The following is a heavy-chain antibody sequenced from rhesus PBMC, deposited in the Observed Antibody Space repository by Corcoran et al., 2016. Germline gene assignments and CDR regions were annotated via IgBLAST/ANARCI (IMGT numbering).Heavy chain of an antibody. CDR3: ATGTTLQYFEF. V-gene: IGHV1-111*02. J-gene: IGHJ1*01. CDR1: GYTFTDYY. Sequence: EVQLVQSGAEVKKPGASVKISCKASGYTFTDYYLHWVRQAPGKGLELMVPVDPVVCDAIHAPKFQDRVPITADTSSNTAYMELSSLGSEDTPVYYCATGTTLQYFEFWGQGALVTVSS. D-gene: IGHD1-26*01. CDR2: VDPVVCDA.